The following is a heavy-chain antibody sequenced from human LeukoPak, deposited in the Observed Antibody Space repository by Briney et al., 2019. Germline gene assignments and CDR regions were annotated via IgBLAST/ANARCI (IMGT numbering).Heavy chain of an antibody. Sequence: ASVKVSCNASGYTFTSYDINWVRQATGQGLEWMGWMNPNSGNTGYAQKFQGRVTMTRNTSISTAYMELSSLRSEDTAVYYCARGHTYYYGSGSYYWGQGTLVTVSS. CDR1: GYTFTSYD. V-gene: IGHV1-8*01. CDR3: ARGHTYYYGSGSYY. J-gene: IGHJ4*02. CDR2: MNPNSGNT. D-gene: IGHD3-10*01.